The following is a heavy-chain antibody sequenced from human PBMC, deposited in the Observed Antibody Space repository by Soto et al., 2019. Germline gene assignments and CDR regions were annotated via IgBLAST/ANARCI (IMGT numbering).Heavy chain of an antibody. CDR3: ARQATYTLDV. Sequence: QLQLQESGPGLVQPSETLSLSCAVSGVSIASTTYFWAWIRQPPGKGLEWIGTLSYAGNTYYNPSPXRXAXIXXDTSKNQFSLMLTSLTAADTAVYYCARQATYTLDVWGQGTTVTVSS. J-gene: IGHJ6*02. D-gene: IGHD4-4*01. CDR1: GVSIASTTYF. CDR2: LSYAGNT. V-gene: IGHV4-39*01.